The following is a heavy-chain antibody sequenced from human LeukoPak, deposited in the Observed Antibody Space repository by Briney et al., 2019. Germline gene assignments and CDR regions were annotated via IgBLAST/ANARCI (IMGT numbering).Heavy chain of an antibody. CDR2: IYSGGST. CDR1: GFSVSSNY. J-gene: IGHJ4*02. CDR3: ARESNVVRRVAAIDY. Sequence: HPGGSLRLSCAASGFSVSSNYMSWVRQAPGKGLEWVPVIYSGGSTYYAHSVKGRFTISRDNSMTTLYLQRNRLTADDTAVYYGARESNVVRRVAAIDYWGQGTLVTVSS. D-gene: IGHD3-10*01. V-gene: IGHV3-66*01.